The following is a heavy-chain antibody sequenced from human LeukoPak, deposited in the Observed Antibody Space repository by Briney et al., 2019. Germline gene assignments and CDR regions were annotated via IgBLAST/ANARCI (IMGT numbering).Heavy chain of an antibody. J-gene: IGHJ4*02. D-gene: IGHD2-15*01. CDR1: GFTVSSNY. CDR2: IYSGGST. CDR3: AGRYCSGGSCYHIDY. V-gene: IGHV3-53*01. Sequence: GGSLRLSCAASGFTVSSNYMSWVRHAPGKGLEWVSVIYSGGSTYYADSVKGRFTISRDNSKNTLYLQMNSLRAEDTAVYYCAGRYCSGGSCYHIDYWGQGTLGTVSS.